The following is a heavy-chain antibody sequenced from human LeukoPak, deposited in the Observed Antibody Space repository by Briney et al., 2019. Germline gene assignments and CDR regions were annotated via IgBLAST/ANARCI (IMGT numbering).Heavy chain of an antibody. CDR3: ARRVRGVNDAFDI. CDR2: ISHSGST. CDR1: GGSFSGYY. V-gene: IGHV4-34*01. D-gene: IGHD3-10*01. J-gene: IGHJ3*02. Sequence: SETLSLTCAVYGGSFSGYYWSWIRQPPGKGLEWIGEISHSGSTNYNPSLKSRVTVSVDTSKNQFALKLSSVTAADTAVYYCARRVRGVNDAFDIWGQGTIVTVSS.